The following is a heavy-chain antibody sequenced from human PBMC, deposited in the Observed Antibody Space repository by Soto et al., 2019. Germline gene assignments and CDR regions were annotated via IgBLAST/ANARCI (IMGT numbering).Heavy chain of an antibody. CDR2: IRYDGSDE. CDR3: VRDGVGATTFFGFLDY. J-gene: IGHJ4*02. Sequence: QVQLVESGGGVVQPGGSLRLSCAASASIFKGHGMHWVRQAPGKGLEWVAIIRYDGSDEHYGDSVEGRFTISRDNSKKMLYLQMNSLRAEDTAVYYCVRDGVGATTFFGFLDYWGQGTLVTVSS. V-gene: IGHV3-33*08. D-gene: IGHD1-26*01. CDR1: ASIFKGHG.